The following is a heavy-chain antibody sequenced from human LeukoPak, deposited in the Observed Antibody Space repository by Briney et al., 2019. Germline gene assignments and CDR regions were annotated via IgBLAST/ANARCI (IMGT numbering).Heavy chain of an antibody. Sequence: PGGSLRLSCTASGFTLDDYAVHWVRQAPGKGLEWVSGISGDSNSMGYADSVKGRFTISRDNAKSSVYLQMNNLRAEDTALYYCAKGGGWFYYFDYWGQGTLVTVSS. CDR2: ISGDSNSM. CDR1: GFTLDDYA. D-gene: IGHD6-19*01. V-gene: IGHV3-9*01. CDR3: AKGGGWFYYFDY. J-gene: IGHJ4*02.